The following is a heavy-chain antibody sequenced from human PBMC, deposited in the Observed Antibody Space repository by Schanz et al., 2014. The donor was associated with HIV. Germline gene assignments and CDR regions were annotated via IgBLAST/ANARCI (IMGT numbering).Heavy chain of an antibody. D-gene: IGHD6-6*01. CDR1: GFTFDDYA. Sequence: VQLVESGGGLVQPGRSLRLSCAASGFTFDDYAMHWVRQAPGKGLEWVAYISWNSGSLDYADSVEGRFTISRDNAKNSLSLQMNSLRGEDTALYYCAKAYSTSRPYSMDVWGQGTTVTVSS. CDR2: ISWNSGSL. V-gene: IGHV3-9*01. J-gene: IGHJ6*02. CDR3: AKAYSTSRPYSMDV.